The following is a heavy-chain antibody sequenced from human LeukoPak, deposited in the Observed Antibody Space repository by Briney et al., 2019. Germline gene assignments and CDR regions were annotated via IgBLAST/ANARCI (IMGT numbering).Heavy chain of an antibody. J-gene: IGHJ4*02. D-gene: IGHD3-10*01. CDR1: GFTFSSYS. CDR2: ISSSSSYI. Sequence: GGSLRLSCAAPGFTFSSYSMNWVRQAPGKGLEWVSSISSSSSYIYYADSVKGRFTISRDNAKNSLYLQMNSLRAEDTAVYYCARDSYGSGSYYNEFHYWGQGTLVTVSS. CDR3: ARDSYGSGSYYNEFHY. V-gene: IGHV3-21*01.